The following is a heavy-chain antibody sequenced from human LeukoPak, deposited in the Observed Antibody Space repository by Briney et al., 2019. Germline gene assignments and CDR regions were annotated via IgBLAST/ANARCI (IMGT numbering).Heavy chain of an antibody. J-gene: IGHJ6*02. CDR1: GYSFTSYW. Sequence: GESLKISCQGSGYSFTSYWIGWVRQMPGKGLEWMGIIYPGDSDTRYSPSFQGQVTISADKSISTAYLQWSSLKASDTAMYYCARQGQYYYYGMDVWGQGTTVTVSS. CDR3: ARQGQYYYYGMDV. V-gene: IGHV5-51*01. CDR2: IYPGDSDT.